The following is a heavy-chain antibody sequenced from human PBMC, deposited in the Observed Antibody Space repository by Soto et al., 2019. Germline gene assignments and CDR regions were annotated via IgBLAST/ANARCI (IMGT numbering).Heavy chain of an antibody. V-gene: IGHV4-61*01. D-gene: IGHD3-22*01. J-gene: IGHJ4*02. Sequence: SATLSLTCTVSGGSVSSGSYYWSWIRQPPGKGLEWIGYIYYSGSTNYNPSLKSRVTISVDTSKNQFSLKLSSVTAADTAVYYCARGMYTSYDSSGYPFDYWGQGTLVTVSS. CDR2: IYYSGST. CDR3: ARGMYTSYDSSGYPFDY. CDR1: GGSVSSGSYY.